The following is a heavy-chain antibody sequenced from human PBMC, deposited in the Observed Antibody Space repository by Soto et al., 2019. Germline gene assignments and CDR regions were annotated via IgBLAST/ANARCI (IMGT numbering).Heavy chain of an antibody. J-gene: IGHJ3*02. CDR1: GYTFISYV. Sequence: HVRLVQSGAEVKKPGASLKVSCKASGYTFISYVVSWVRQAPGQGLEWLGWISPYNGNTNYAQKFQGRITMITDTSTRTVYMYLRSLRTDDTAVYYCARDQTKWRTDAFDIWGQGTMVVVSS. D-gene: IGHD1-1*01. V-gene: IGHV1-18*01. CDR3: ARDQTKWRTDAFDI. CDR2: ISPYNGNT.